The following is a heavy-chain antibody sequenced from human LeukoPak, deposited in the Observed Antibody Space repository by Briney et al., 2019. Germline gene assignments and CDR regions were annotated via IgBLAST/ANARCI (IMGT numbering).Heavy chain of an antibody. CDR1: EYTFTSYD. D-gene: IGHD2-15*01. CDR3: ARKNYCSGGSCYSRGWFDP. J-gene: IGHJ5*02. Sequence: ASVKVSCKASEYTFTSYDINWVRQATGQGLEWMGWMNPNSGNTVYAQKFQGRVTMTRDTSISTAYMELSSLRSEDTAMYYCARKNYCSGGSCYSRGWFDPWGQGAVVTVST. V-gene: IGHV1-8*01. CDR2: MNPNSGNT.